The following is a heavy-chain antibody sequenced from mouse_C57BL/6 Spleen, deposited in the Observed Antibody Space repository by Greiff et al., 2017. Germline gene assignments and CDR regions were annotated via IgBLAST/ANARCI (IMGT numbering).Heavy chain of an antibody. CDR3: ASELNYGIAY. CDR1: GYAFTNYL. D-gene: IGHD1-1*01. J-gene: IGHJ3*01. Sequence: VQGVESGAELVRPGTSVKVSCKASGYAFTNYLIEWVKQRPGQGLEWIGVINPGSGGTNYNEKFKGKATLSADKSSSTAYMPLSSLTSEYSAVYFCASELNYGIAYWGQGTLVTVSA. V-gene: IGHV1-54*01. CDR2: INPGSGGT.